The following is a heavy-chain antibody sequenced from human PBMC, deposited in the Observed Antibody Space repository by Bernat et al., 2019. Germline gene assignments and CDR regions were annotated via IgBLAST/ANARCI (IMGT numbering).Heavy chain of an antibody. CDR1: GVTFSDTW. J-gene: IGHJ4*02. Sequence: EVQLVESGGGLVKPGGSLRLSCAGSGVTFSDTWLNWVRQAPGKGLEWVGRVKRKIDSETTEYAAPVKGRFTISRDDSKNALYLHMNSLKTEDTALYYCTTDFDYWGQGTRVTVSA. V-gene: IGHV3-15*07. CDR2: VKRKIDSETT. CDR3: TTDFDY.